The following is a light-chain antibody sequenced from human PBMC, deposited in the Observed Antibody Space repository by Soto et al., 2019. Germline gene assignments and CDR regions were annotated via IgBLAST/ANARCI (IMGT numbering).Light chain of an antibody. Sequence: TMSPAYLSLSLGDSVTMTCRASQVISTSLAWYQVKPGKAPKLLVYAASTLESGVPSRFSATVSGTEFSLTITSLQPEDFATYYCQQLFDSPITFGQGTRLEIK. CDR2: AAS. J-gene: IGKJ5*01. CDR1: QVISTS. V-gene: IGKV1-9*01. CDR3: QQLFDSPIT.